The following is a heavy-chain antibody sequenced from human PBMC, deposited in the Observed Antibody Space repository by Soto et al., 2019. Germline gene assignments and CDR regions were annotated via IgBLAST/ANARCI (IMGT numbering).Heavy chain of an antibody. J-gene: IGHJ4*02. CDR3: ARATWGSSWYDIDY. CDR1: GGSISSSNW. V-gene: IGHV4-4*02. D-gene: IGHD6-13*01. Sequence: QVQLQESGPGLVKPSGTLSLTCAVSGGSISSSNWWSWVRQPPRKGLEWIGEIHDSGSTNYNPHLKTRVTISVDKSKNQFSLKLSSVTDADTAVYYCARATWGSSWYDIDYWGQGTLVTVSS. CDR2: IHDSGST.